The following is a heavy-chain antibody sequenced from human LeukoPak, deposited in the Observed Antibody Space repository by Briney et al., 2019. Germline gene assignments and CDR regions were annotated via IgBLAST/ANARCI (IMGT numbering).Heavy chain of an antibody. J-gene: IGHJ4*02. CDR3: ARGSGWYGY. CDR1: GVTVSSNY. V-gene: IGHV3-66*01. D-gene: IGHD6-19*01. CDR2: IYSGGST. Sequence: GGSLRLSCAVSGVTVSSNYMSWVRQAPGKRLEWVSVIYSGGSTYYADSVKGRFTISRDNSKNTLYLQMNSLRAEDTAVYYCARGSGWYGYWGQGTLVTVSS.